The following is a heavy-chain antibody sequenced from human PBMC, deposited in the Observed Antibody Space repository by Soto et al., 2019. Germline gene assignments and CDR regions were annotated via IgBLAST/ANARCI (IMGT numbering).Heavy chain of an antibody. V-gene: IGHV4-30-4*01. CDR2: IYYSGST. D-gene: IGHD2-15*01. Sequence: PSETLSLTCTASGGSISSGDYYWSWIRQPPGKGLEWIGYIYYSGSTYYNPSLKSRVTISVDTSKNQFSLKLSSVTAADTAVYYCAREVVVVVAATGGNWFDPWGQGTLVTVSS. CDR1: GGSISSGDYY. J-gene: IGHJ5*02. CDR3: AREVVVVVAATGGNWFDP.